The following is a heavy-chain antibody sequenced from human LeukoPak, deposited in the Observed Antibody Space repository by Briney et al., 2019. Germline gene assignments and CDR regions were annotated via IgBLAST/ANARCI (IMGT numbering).Heavy chain of an antibody. CDR2: INPNSGGT. V-gene: IGHV1-2*02. CDR1: GYTYTGYY. Sequence: ASVTVSCKASGYTYTGYYMHWVRQAPGQGREWMGWINPNSGGTIYAQKFQGRVTMTRETSISTAYMELSRLRSDDTAVYYCAFGYSYGFKLDYWGQGTLVTVSS. D-gene: IGHD5-18*01. CDR3: AFGYSYGFKLDY. J-gene: IGHJ4*02.